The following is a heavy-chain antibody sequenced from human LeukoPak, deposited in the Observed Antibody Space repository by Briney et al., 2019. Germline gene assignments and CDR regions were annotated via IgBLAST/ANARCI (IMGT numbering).Heavy chain of an antibody. V-gene: IGHV4-61*02. CDR1: GGSISSGSYY. CDR3: AITFIAVAGPVFDY. Sequence: SQTLTLTCTVSGGSISSGSYYWRWLRQPPGKGLEWVGRIYTSGSTNYNPSLKSRVTISVDTSKNQFSLKLSSVTAADTAVYYCAITFIAVAGPVFDYWGQGTLVTVSS. J-gene: IGHJ4*02. D-gene: IGHD6-19*01. CDR2: IYTSGST.